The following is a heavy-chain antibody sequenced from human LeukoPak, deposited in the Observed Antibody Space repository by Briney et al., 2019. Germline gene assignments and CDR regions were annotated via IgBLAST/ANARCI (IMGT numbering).Heavy chain of an antibody. CDR3: AKDRGQQWLVDWFDP. Sequence: PGGSLRLSCAASGFTFSTYFMHWVRQAPGKGLEWVADIASDGSHTFYVESVKGRFTISRDNSKNTLYLQMNSLRAEDTAVYYCAKDRGQQWLVDWFDPWGQGTLVTVSS. CDR1: GFTFSTYF. V-gene: IGHV3-30-3*01. D-gene: IGHD6-19*01. J-gene: IGHJ5*02. CDR2: IASDGSHT.